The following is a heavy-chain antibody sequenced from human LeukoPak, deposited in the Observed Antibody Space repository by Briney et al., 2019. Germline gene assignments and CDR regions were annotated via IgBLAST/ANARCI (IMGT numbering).Heavy chain of an antibody. CDR3: ARAGDCTNGICYTADFDY. Sequence: GGSLRLSCAASGFTFSTYALSWVRQAPGKGLEWVSAITDSGGTTYYADSVKGRFTISRDNSKNTLYLQMNSLRAEDTAVYYCARAGDCTNGICYTADFDYWGQGTLVTVSS. D-gene: IGHD2-8*01. CDR1: GFTFSTYA. V-gene: IGHV3-23*01. J-gene: IGHJ4*02. CDR2: ITDSGGTT.